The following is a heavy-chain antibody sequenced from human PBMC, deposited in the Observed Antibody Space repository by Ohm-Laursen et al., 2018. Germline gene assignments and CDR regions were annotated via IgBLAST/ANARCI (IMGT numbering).Heavy chain of an antibody. D-gene: IGHD2-21*01. CDR1: GGSISSYH. CDR3: AKRLKIGDRYTDAFDI. V-gene: IGHV4-59*01. J-gene: IGHJ3*02. Sequence: SETLSLTCTVSGGSISSYHLSWIRQPPGRGLEWIGYLSYSGSTNYNPSLESRGIIFGDTSKNQFSLKLRSVTAADTAVYYCAKRLKIGDRYTDAFDIWGRGTVVIVSP. CDR2: LSYSGST.